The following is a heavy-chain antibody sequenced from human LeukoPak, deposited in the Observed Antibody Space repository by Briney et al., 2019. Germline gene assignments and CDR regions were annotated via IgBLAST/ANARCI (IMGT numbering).Heavy chain of an antibody. Sequence: QAGGSLRLSCAASGFTFSSYAMSWVRQAPGKRLEWVSGISGSGGRTNHADSVKGRFTISRDNSKNTLYLQMNSLRAEDTAVYYCAKRVPSRGSDVWGQGTMVTVSS. D-gene: IGHD3-10*01. CDR1: GFTFSSYA. CDR2: ISGSGGRT. V-gene: IGHV3-23*01. CDR3: AKRVPSRGSDV. J-gene: IGHJ3*01.